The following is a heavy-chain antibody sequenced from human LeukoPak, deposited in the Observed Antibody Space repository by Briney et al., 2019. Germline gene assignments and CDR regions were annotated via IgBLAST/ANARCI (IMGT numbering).Heavy chain of an antibody. J-gene: IGHJ4*02. CDR3: ARDQAREGQFDY. Sequence: GGSLRLSCAASGFTFSTYGMNWVRQAPGKGLEWVSVIYSGGSTYYADSVKGRFTISRDNSKNTLYLQMNSLRAEDTAVYYCARDQAREGQFDYWGQGTLVTVSS. CDR2: IYSGGST. V-gene: IGHV3-53*01. CDR1: GFTFSTYG.